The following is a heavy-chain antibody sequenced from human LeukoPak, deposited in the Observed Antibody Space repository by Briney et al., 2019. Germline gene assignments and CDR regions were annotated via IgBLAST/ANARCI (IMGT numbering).Heavy chain of an antibody. J-gene: IGHJ4*02. Sequence: SETLSLTCTVSGGSISSYYWSWIRQPPGKGLEWIGYIYYNGSTNYNPSLKSRVTISVDTSKNQFSLKLSSVTAADTAVYYCARATGYGSGSYNDYWGQGTLVTVSS. CDR2: IYYNGST. D-gene: IGHD3-10*01. CDR3: ARATGYGSGSYNDY. CDR1: GGSISSYY. V-gene: IGHV4-59*01.